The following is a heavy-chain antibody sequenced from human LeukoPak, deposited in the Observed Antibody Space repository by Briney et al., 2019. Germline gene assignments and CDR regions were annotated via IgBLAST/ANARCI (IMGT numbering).Heavy chain of an antibody. CDR2: ISAYNGNT. J-gene: IGHJ6*03. D-gene: IGHD3-3*01. CDR1: GYTFTSYG. V-gene: IGHV1-18*01. CDR3: ARALSLWSGYYGPYYYMDV. Sequence: ASXKVSCKASGYTFTSYGISWVRQAPGQGGEWMGWISAYNGNTNYAQKLQGRVTITRKTSKSTAYMELSRQRSEDTAVYYCARALSLWSGYYGPYYYMDVWGKGTTVTVSS.